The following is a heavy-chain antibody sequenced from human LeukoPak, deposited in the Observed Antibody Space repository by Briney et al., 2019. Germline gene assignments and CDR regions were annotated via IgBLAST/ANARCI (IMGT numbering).Heavy chain of an antibody. Sequence: PETLSLTRTVSGGSISSSSYYWGWIRQPPGKGLEWIGSIYYSGSTYYNPSLKSRVTISVDTSKNQFSLKLSSVNAADTAVYYCASQKSASWYGGTNWFDPWGQGTLVTVPS. J-gene: IGHJ5*02. CDR2: IYYSGST. D-gene: IGHD6-13*01. CDR3: ASQKSASWYGGTNWFDP. CDR1: GGSISSSSYY. V-gene: IGHV4-39*01.